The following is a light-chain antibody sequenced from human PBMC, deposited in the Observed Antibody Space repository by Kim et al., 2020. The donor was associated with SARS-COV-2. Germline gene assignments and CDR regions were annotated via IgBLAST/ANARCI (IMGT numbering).Light chain of an antibody. CDR1: QSVSSSS. Sequence: LSPVERATLSLRASQSVSSSSLAWYQQKPGQAPRLLIYGASSRATGIPDRFSGSGSGTDFTLTISRLEPEDFAVYYCQQYGSSPYTFGQGTKLEI. J-gene: IGKJ2*01. CDR2: GAS. CDR3: QQYGSSPYT. V-gene: IGKV3-20*01.